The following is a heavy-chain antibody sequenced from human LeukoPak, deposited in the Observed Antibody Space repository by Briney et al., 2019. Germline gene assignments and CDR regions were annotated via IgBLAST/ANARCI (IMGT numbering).Heavy chain of an antibody. D-gene: IGHD3-10*01. Sequence: SETLTLTCTVSGDSISSYYWSWIRQPAGKGLEWIGRICTSGSTNYNPSLKSRVTMSVDTSKNQFSLKLSSVTAADTAVYYCARDRGEITMVRGVITTNYYYYYMDVWGKGTTVTISS. CDR2: ICTSGST. CDR1: GDSISSYY. J-gene: IGHJ6*03. V-gene: IGHV4-4*07. CDR3: ARDRGEITMVRGVITTNYYYYYMDV.